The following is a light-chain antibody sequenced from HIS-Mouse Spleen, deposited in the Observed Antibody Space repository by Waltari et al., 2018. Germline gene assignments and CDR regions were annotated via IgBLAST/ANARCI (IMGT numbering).Light chain of an antibody. CDR2: DAS. J-gene: IGKJ1*01. Sequence: EIVLTQSPAPLSSSPGDRATFPCCALQSVSSYLAWYQPKPGQAPRLLIYDASDRSTGIPARFSGRGSGTDFTRTISSLEPDDFAVYYCQQRSNWPWTFGQGTKVEIK. V-gene: IGKV3-11*01. CDR3: QQRSNWPWT. CDR1: QSVSSY.